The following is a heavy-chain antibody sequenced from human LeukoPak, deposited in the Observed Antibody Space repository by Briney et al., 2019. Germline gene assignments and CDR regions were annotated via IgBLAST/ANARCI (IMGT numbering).Heavy chain of an antibody. CDR2: ISVYNAKT. CDR3: ASDPARGIAAAGTRSLDY. J-gene: IGHJ4*02. CDR1: VYTFTSHG. Sequence: ASVKVPRKASVYTFTSHGISWVRQAPGHGVEWWGWISVYNAKTNYAQKLQGRVTMTTATSTTTAYIELRSLRSDVTAAYNCASDPARGIAAAGTRSLDYWGQGTLVTVSS. D-gene: IGHD6-13*01. V-gene: IGHV1-18*01.